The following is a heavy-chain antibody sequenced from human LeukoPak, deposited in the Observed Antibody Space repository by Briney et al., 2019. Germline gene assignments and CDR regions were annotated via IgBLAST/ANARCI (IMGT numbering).Heavy chain of an antibody. CDR1: GVTFTSYT. D-gene: IGHD2/OR15-2a*01. Sequence: GGSLRLSCAASGVTFTSYTMNWVRQAPGKGLEWVSYITSSSSTIYYADSVKGRFTMSRDNAENSLYLQMNSLRAEDTAVYYCARNFDSWGQGTQVTVSS. CDR2: ITSSSSTI. CDR3: ARNFDS. J-gene: IGHJ4*02. V-gene: IGHV3-48*01.